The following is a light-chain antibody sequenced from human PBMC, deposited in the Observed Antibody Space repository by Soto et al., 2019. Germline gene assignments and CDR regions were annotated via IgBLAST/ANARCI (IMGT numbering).Light chain of an antibody. CDR2: DAS. CDR1: QDISNY. V-gene: IGKV1-33*01. J-gene: IGKJ4*01. Sequence: DIQMTQSPSSLSASVGDRVTITCQASQDISNYLNWYQQKPGKAPKLLIYDASNLETGVPSRFRRSESGTDFTFTISSLQPDDIASYYCQQYDNLLTFGGGTKVEIK. CDR3: QQYDNLLT.